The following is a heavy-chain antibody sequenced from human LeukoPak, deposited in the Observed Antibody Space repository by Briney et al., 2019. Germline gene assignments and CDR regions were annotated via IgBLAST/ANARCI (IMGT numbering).Heavy chain of an antibody. CDR3: ARTGRASDAFDI. V-gene: IGHV3-21*01. Sequence: PGGSLRLSCAASGFTFSSYSMNWVRQGQGMGLERVSSISSSSSYIYYADSVKGRFTISRDNAKNSLYLQMNSLRAEDTAVYYCARTGRASDAFDIWGQGTMVTVSS. J-gene: IGHJ3*02. D-gene: IGHD1-14*01. CDR1: GFTFSSYS. CDR2: ISSSSSYI.